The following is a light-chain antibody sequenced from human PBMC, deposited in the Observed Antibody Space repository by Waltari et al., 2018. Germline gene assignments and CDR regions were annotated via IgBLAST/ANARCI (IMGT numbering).Light chain of an antibody. CDR2: GAS. V-gene: IGKV3-15*01. CDR1: QSVSSN. J-gene: IGKJ1*01. CDR3: QQYKNWPRT. Sequence: EIVMTQSPATLSVSPGERATLSCRASQSVSSNLAWYQQKPGHAPRLLIYGASTRATGIPARFSGSGSGTEFTLTISSLQSEDFAVYYCQQYKNWPRTFGQGTKVEIK.